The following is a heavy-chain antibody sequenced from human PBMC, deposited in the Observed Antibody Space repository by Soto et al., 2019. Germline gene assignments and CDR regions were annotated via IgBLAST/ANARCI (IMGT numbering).Heavy chain of an antibody. CDR3: AGRYCSGGSCSGSHRPV. CDR1: GFTFSSYA. CDR2: ISGSGGST. V-gene: IGHV3-23*01. D-gene: IGHD2-15*01. J-gene: IGHJ2*01. Sequence: EVQLLESGGGLVQPGGSLRLSCAASGFTFSSYAMSWVRQAPGKGLEWVSAISGSGGSTYYADSVKGRFTISRDNSKNTLYLQMNSLRAEDTAVYYCAGRYCSGGSCSGSHRPVWGRGTLVTVSS.